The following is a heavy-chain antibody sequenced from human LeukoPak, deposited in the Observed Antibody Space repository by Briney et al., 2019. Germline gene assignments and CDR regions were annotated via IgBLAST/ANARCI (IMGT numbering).Heavy chain of an antibody. CDR3: AKDRYGGNSVIFSEYFQH. D-gene: IGHD4-23*01. V-gene: IGHV3-21*04. CDR1: GFTFSSYN. Sequence: PGGSLRLSCAASGFTFSSYNMNWVRRTPGKGLEWVSSITSSSSYMFYADSVRGRFTISRDNAENSLYLQMNSLRAEDTAVYYCAKDRYGGNSVIFSEYFQHWGQGTLVTVSS. J-gene: IGHJ1*01. CDR2: ITSSSSYM.